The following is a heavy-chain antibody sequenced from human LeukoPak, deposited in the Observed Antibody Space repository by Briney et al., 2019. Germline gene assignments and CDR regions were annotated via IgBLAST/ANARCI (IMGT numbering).Heavy chain of an antibody. Sequence: SETLSLTCTASGGSISSYYWSWIRQPPGKGLEWIGYIYYSGSTNYNPSLKSRVTISVDTSKNQFSLKLSSVTAADTAVYYCARSNPYYYDSSGYSRPRGEPPIFDYWGQGTLVTVSS. V-gene: IGHV4-59*01. CDR2: IYYSGST. D-gene: IGHD3-22*01. CDR3: ARSNPYYYDSSGYSRPRGEPPIFDY. CDR1: GGSISSYY. J-gene: IGHJ4*02.